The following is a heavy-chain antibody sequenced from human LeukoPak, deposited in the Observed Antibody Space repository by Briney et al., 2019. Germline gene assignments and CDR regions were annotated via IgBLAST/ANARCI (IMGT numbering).Heavy chain of an antibody. V-gene: IGHV3-7*01. CDR2: IKQDGSEK. D-gene: IGHD6-19*01. Sequence: GGSLRLSCAASGFTFSSYWMSWVRQAPGKGLEWVANIKQDGSEKYYVDSVKGRFTISRDNAKNSLYLQMNSLRAEDTAVYYCARGLGGWYMGRRSWFDPWGQGTLVTVSS. CDR1: GFTFSSYW. J-gene: IGHJ5*02. CDR3: ARGLGGWYMGRRSWFDP.